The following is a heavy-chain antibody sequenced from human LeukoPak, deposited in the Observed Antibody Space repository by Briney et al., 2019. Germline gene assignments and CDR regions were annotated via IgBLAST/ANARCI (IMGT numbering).Heavy chain of an antibody. CDR3: AKEIAAIGLPAVDY. D-gene: IGHD6-13*01. J-gene: IGHJ4*02. V-gene: IGHV3-23*01. Sequence: GGSLRLSCAASGFTFSNYAMSWVRQAPGKGLEWVSGISSDGGTFYPDSVKGRFTISRDNPKNTLYLQMNGLGAADTAIYYCAKEIAAIGLPAVDYWGQGTLVTVSS. CDR2: ISSDGGT. CDR1: GFTFSNYA.